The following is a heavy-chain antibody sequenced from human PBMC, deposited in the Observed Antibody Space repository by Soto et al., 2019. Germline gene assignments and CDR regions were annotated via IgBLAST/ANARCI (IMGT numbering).Heavy chain of an antibody. V-gene: IGHV1-46*03. J-gene: IGHJ4*02. Sequence: ASVKVSCKAPGDIFSSYYIHWVRQAPGQGLEWMGIIKPSGGSTSYAQKFQGRVTMTRDTSTNTVYMELSSLRSEDTAMYFCASDRSSWGFDNWGQGTLVTVSS. D-gene: IGHD6-13*01. CDR2: IKPSGGST. CDR3: ASDRSSWGFDN. CDR1: GDIFSSYY.